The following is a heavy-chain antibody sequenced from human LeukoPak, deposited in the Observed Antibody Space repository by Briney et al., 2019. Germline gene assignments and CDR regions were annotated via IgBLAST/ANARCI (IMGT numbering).Heavy chain of an antibody. CDR1: GGSISSGDYY. CDR2: IYYSGST. D-gene: IGHD3-10*01. CDR3: AREYITYYYGSGSYYSTNNWFDP. V-gene: IGHV4-30-4*01. Sequence: SQTLSLTCTVSGGSISSGDYYWSWIRQPPGKGLEWIGYIYYSGSTYYNPSLKSRVTISVDTSKNQFPLKLSSVTAADTAVYYCAREYITYYYGSGSYYSTNNWFDPWGQGTLVTVSS. J-gene: IGHJ5*02.